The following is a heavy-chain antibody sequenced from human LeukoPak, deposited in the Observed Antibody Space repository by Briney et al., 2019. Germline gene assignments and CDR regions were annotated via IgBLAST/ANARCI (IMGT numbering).Heavy chain of an antibody. V-gene: IGHV4-30-4*08. CDR3: ARAIAAAGTFFDY. J-gene: IGHJ4*02. Sequence: SETLSLTCTVSGGSISSGDYYWSWIRQPPGKGLEWIGYIYYSGSTYYNPSLKSRVTISVDTSKNPFSLKLSSVTAADTAVYYCARAIAAAGTFFDYWGQGTLVTVSS. CDR1: GGSISSGDYY. CDR2: IYYSGST. D-gene: IGHD6-13*01.